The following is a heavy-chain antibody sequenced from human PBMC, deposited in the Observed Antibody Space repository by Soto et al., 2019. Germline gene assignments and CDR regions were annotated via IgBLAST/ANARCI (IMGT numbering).Heavy chain of an antibody. CDR1: GGSISNADYY. V-gene: IGHV4-30-4*01. J-gene: IGHJ6*02. CDR3: ARAIVVTVGGMDV. CDR2: IYYSGSS. D-gene: IGHD5-12*01. Sequence: QVQLQESGPGLVKPSQTLSLTCTVSGGSISNADYYWSWVRQPRGKGLEWIGYIYYSGSSFFNPSLKSRVTMSKDTSKNQFSLRLTSVTAADTAVYYCARAIVVTVGGMDVWGRGTTVTVSS.